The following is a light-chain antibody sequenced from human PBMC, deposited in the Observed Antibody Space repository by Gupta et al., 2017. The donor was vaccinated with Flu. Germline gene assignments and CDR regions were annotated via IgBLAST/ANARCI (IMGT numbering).Light chain of an antibody. CDR2: VNSDGSH. V-gene: IGLV4-69*02. CDR1: SAHSSYA. Sequence: FLLTQSPSASASLGASVKLTATLSSAHSSYAIAWHQQQPEKGPRYLMKVNSDGSHINGDGIPDRFSGSSSGTERYLTVSSLQAEDEADYYCQTWGTGYWVFGGGTKLTVL. J-gene: IGLJ3*02. CDR3: QTWGTGYWV.